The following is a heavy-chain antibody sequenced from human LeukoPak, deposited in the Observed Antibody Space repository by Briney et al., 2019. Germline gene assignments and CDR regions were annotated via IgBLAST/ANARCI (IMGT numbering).Heavy chain of an antibody. Sequence: GGSLRLSCAASGFTFSSYGMRWVRQAPGKGLEWVAVISYDGSNKYYADSVKGRFTISRDNSKNTLYLQMNSLRAEDTAVYYCAKEFRGPIVGYHDAFDIWGQGTMVTVSS. J-gene: IGHJ3*02. D-gene: IGHD3-22*01. CDR3: AKEFRGPIVGYHDAFDI. CDR2: ISYDGSNK. V-gene: IGHV3-30*18. CDR1: GFTFSSYG.